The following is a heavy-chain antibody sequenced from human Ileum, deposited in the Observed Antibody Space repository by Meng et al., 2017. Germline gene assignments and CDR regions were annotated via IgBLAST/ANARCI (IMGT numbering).Heavy chain of an antibody. J-gene: IGHJ4*02. Sequence: GSLRLSCTVSGGSISISDFVWAWIRQPPGKGLEWIGHITYSGSTYYNPSLKSRVTISVDTSKNQFFLKLTSVTAADTAVYYCGRGGSGKDYWGQGRVVTVSS. CDR3: GRGGSGKDY. CDR2: ITYSGST. CDR1: GGSISISDFV. D-gene: IGHD1-26*01. V-gene: IGHV4-39*07.